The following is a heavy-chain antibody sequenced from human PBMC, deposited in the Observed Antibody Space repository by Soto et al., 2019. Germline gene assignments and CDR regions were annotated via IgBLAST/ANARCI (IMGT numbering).Heavy chain of an antibody. D-gene: IGHD1-26*01. CDR3: ARGIVGATTRAAFDY. CDR2: INHSGST. CDR1: GGAFRGYY. Sequence: SVTLSVTCAVYGGAFRGYYWSWIRQPPGKGLEWIGEINHSGSTNYNPSLKSRVTISVDTSKNQFSLKLSSVTAADTAVYYCARGIVGATTRAAFDYWGQGTLVTVS. V-gene: IGHV4-34*01. J-gene: IGHJ4*02.